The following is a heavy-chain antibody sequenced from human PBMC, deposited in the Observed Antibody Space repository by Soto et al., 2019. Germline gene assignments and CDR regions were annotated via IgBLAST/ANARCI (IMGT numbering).Heavy chain of an antibody. J-gene: IGHJ6*02. CDR1: GGTFSSYA. Sequence: VQLVQSGAEVKKPGSSVKVSFKASGGTFSSYAISWVRQAPVQGLEWMGGIIPIFGTANYAPKFQVRVTITAYESTSTAYRELSSMRSEDMAVYFCARGRHLFWVYGEYYYSGMDVWVQVTTVTVSS. D-gene: IGHD4-17*01. CDR3: ARGRHLFWVYGEYYYSGMDV. V-gene: IGHV1-69*01. CDR2: IIPIFGTA.